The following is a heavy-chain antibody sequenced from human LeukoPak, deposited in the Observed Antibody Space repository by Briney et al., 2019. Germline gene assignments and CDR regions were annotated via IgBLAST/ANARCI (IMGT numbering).Heavy chain of an antibody. J-gene: IGHJ6*02. Sequence: GRSPRLSCEASGFTFSTYGMHWVRQAPGKGLEWVAVIWYDGSNKNYADSVKGRFTISRDNSKNTLYLQMNSLRAEDTAVYYCARGGRTTWHGMDVWGQGTTVTVSS. V-gene: IGHV3-33*01. CDR3: ARGGRTTWHGMDV. CDR1: GFTFSTYG. CDR2: IWYDGSNK. D-gene: IGHD4-17*01.